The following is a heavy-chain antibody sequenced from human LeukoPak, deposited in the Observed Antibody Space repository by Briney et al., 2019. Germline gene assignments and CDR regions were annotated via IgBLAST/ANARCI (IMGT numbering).Heavy chain of an antibody. CDR2: ISSSSSYI. J-gene: IGHJ4*02. D-gene: IGHD6-19*01. V-gene: IGHV3-21*01. CDR1: GFTFSCYA. CDR3: ASSGYSSGWSPFDY. Sequence: PGGSLRLSCAASGFTFSCYAMSWVRQAPGKGLEWVSSISSSSSYIYYADSVKGRFTISRDNAKNSLYLQMNSLRAEDTAVYYCASSGYSSGWSPFDYWGQGTLVTVSS.